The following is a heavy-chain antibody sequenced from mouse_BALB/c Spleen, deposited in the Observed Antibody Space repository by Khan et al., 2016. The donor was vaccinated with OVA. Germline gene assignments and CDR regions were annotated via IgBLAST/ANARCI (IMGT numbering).Heavy chain of an antibody. D-gene: IGHD1-1*01. CDR1: GYSITSDYA. V-gene: IGHV3-2*02. CDR2: ISYSGNT. CDR3: ARVYGGDFDY. J-gene: IGHJ2*02. Sequence: EVQLQESGPGLVKPSQSLSLTCTVTGYSITSDYAWNWIRQFPGNKLEWMGFISYSGNTKYNPSLKSRFSITRDTSKNQFFLQLNSVTTEDTATYYCARVYGGDFDYCGQGTSLTVSS.